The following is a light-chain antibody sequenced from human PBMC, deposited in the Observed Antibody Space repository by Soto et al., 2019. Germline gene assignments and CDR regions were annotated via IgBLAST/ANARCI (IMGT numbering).Light chain of an antibody. V-gene: IGLV4-69*01. J-gene: IGLJ2*01. Sequence: QPVLTQSPSASASLGASVKLTCTLTSGHSNYAIAWHQQQPQKGPRYLMKLNNDGSHIKGDGIPDRFSGSSSGAERYLTISSLQSEDEADYFCQTWDTGIVVFGGGTKVTVL. CDR3: QTWDTGIVV. CDR2: LNNDGSH. CDR1: SGHSNYA.